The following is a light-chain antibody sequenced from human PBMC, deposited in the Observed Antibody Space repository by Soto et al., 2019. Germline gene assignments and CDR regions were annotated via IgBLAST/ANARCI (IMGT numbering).Light chain of an antibody. J-gene: IGKJ1*01. Sequence: EIVLTQSPGTLSLSPGERATLSCRAGQSVTSNYLAWYQQKPGQAPRLLISGASSRATGIPDRFIGSGSGTDFTLTINRLEPEDFAVYYCQQYGNSPRTFGQGTKVEIK. CDR2: GAS. CDR3: QQYGNSPRT. V-gene: IGKV3-20*01. CDR1: QSVTSNY.